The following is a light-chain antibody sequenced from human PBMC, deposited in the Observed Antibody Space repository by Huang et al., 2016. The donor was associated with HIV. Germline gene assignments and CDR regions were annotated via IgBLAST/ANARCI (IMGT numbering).Light chain of an antibody. Sequence: DIVMTQSPDSLAVSLGERATINCQSSQRVLYSSTNKNYLTWYQQKPGQPPKRLIYWASTRESGVPDRFSGSGSGTDFTLTITSLQAEDVAVYYCQQYYSTPRTFGQGTKVEIK. J-gene: IGKJ1*01. CDR3: QQYYSTPRT. CDR1: QRVLYSSTNKNY. V-gene: IGKV4-1*01. CDR2: WAS.